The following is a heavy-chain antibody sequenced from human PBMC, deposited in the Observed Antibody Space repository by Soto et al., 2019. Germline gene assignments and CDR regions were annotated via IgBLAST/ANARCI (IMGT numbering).Heavy chain of an antibody. CDR2: ISGSGGST. D-gene: IGHD3-10*01. CDR3: AKDGDRYYGSGSYRGYFFDY. CDR1: GFTFSSYA. J-gene: IGHJ4*02. Sequence: EVQLLESGGGLVQPGGSLRLSCAASGFTFSSYAMSWVRQAPGKGLEWVSAISGSGGSTYYADSVKGRFTISRDNSKNTLYLQMNSVRAEDTAVYYCAKDGDRYYGSGSYRGYFFDYWGQGTLVTVSS. V-gene: IGHV3-23*01.